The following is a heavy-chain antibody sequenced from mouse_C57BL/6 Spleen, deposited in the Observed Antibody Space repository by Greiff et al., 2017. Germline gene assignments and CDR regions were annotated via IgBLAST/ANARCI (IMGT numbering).Heavy chain of an antibody. CDR1: GYTFTSYW. Sequence: QVQLQQPGAELVRPGTSVKLSCKASGYTFTSYWMHWVKQRPGQGLEWIGVIDPSDSYTNYNQKFKGKATLTVDTSSSTAYMQLSSLTSEDSAVYYYTETGPRYYYAMDYWSQGTSVTVSS. V-gene: IGHV1-59*01. CDR2: IDPSDSYT. D-gene: IGHD3-2*02. J-gene: IGHJ4*01. CDR3: TETGPRYYYAMDY.